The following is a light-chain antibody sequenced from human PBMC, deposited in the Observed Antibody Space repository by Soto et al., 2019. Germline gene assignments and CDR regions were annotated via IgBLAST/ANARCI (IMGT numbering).Light chain of an antibody. J-gene: IGKJ1*01. CDR2: KAS. V-gene: IGKV1-5*03. CDR3: QQYTTDWW. Sequence: DIQMTQSPSTLSASVGDRVTITCRASQSISNWLAWYQQKPGKAPKLLIYKASSLESGVPSRFSGSGSGTECTLTISSLQPDYFATYYCQQYTTDWWFGQGTKVDIK. CDR1: QSISNW.